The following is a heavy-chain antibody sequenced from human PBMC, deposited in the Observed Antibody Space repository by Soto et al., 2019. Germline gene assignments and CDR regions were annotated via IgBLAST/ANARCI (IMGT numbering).Heavy chain of an antibody. V-gene: IGHV5-51*01. CDR3: AKLSDRGVLTGAEHFQH. Sequence: ESLKISCQGSGYIFTSYWIAWVRQMPEKGLELMGIIYPGDSDTRYSPSFRGQVTMSADKSKSIAYLQWTNLKASDTAIYYCAKLSDRGVLTGAEHFQHWGQGPLVTVSS. CDR2: IYPGDSDT. J-gene: IGHJ1*01. D-gene: IGHD3-10*01. CDR1: GYIFTSYW.